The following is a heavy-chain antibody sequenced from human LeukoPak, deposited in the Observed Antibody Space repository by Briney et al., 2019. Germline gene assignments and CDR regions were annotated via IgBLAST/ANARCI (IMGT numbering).Heavy chain of an antibody. CDR2: ISVYNAYT. J-gene: IGHJ4*02. D-gene: IGHD3-22*01. CDR3: AREGDYYDSSRNLGF. CDR1: GYTFTSHG. Sequence: ASVKVSCKTSGYTFTSHGINWLRQAPGQGLEWMGWISVYNAYTNYAPKFQGRVTMTKDTSTSTVYMELRSLRSDDTAVYCCAREGDYYDSSRNLGFWGQGTLVTVSS. V-gene: IGHV1-18*01.